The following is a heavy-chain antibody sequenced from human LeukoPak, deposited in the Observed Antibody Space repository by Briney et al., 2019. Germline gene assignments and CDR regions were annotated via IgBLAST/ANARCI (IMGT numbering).Heavy chain of an antibody. D-gene: IGHD4-17*01. CDR3: ARDLGPYGDYVGFHLDY. J-gene: IGHJ4*02. CDR2: INPNSGGT. Sequence: ASVKVSCKASGYTFTGYYMHWVRQAPGQALEWMGCINPNSGGTNYAQKFQGRVTMTRDTSISTAYMELSRLRSDDTAVYYCARDLGPYGDYVGFHLDYWGQGTLVTVSS. V-gene: IGHV1-2*02. CDR1: GYTFTGYY.